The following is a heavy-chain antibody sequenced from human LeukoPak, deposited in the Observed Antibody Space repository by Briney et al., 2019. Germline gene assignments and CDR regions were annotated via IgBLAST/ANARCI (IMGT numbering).Heavy chain of an antibody. CDR1: GYSISSGYQ. CDR2: GYHNGST. J-gene: IGHJ4*02. CDR3: ARVGGRVDTAMVIDY. D-gene: IGHD5-18*01. V-gene: IGHV4-38-2*02. Sequence: SETLSLTCTVSGYSISSGYQWGWIRQPPGKGLEGIGIGYHNGSTYCNPSLKSRVAMSVDTSKNPVSLKLRPVTGADTAVYYCARVGGRVDTAMVIDYWGQGTLVTVSS.